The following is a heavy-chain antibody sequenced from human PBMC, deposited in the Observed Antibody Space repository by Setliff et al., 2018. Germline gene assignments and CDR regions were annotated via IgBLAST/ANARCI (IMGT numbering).Heavy chain of an antibody. CDR1: GFTVSSNY. CDR2: IYSGGST. Sequence: LRLSCAASGFTVSSNYMSWVRQAPGKGLEWVSVIYSGGSTYYADSVKGRFTISRDNSKNTLYLQMNSLRAEDTAVYYCARAWGYYYGMDVWDQGTTVTVSS. V-gene: IGHV3-53*01. D-gene: IGHD7-27*01. CDR3: ARAWGYYYGMDV. J-gene: IGHJ6*02.